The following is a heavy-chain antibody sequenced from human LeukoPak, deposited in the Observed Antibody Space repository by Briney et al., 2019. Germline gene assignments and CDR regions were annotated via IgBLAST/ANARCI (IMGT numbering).Heavy chain of an antibody. CDR3: ARSDAFDI. CDR1: GGSFSGYY. J-gene: IGHJ3*02. V-gene: IGHV4-34*01. Sequence: SETLSLTCAVYGGSFSGYYWSWIRQPPGEGLEWIGEINHSGSTNYNPSLKSRVTISVDTSKNQFSLKLSSVTAADTAVYYCARSDAFDIWGQGTMVTVSS. CDR2: INHSGST.